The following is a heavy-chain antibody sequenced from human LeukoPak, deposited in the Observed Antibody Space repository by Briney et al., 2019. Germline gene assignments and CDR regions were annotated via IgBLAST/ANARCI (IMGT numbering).Heavy chain of an antibody. CDR2: INPNSGGT. CDR3: ARGGVMTTVTTKGAFDI. D-gene: IGHD4-11*01. V-gene: IGHV1-2*02. J-gene: IGHJ3*02. CDR1: GYTFTGYY. Sequence: GASVKVSCKASGYTFTGYYMHWVRQAPGQGLEWMGWINPNSGGTNYAQKFQGRVTITADESTSTAYMELSSLRSEDTAVYYCARGGVMTTVTTKGAFDIWGQGTMVTVSS.